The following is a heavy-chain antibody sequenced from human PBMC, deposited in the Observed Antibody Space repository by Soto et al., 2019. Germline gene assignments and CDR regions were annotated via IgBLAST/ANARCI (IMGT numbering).Heavy chain of an antibody. J-gene: IGHJ4*02. CDR2: ISGSGGDT. V-gene: IGHV3-23*01. CDR1: GFTFSTYA. D-gene: IGHD3-10*01. CDR3: AKDWVIGTIIYCFHH. Sequence: EVQLLESGGGLVQPGGSLRLSCAASGFTFSTYAMIWVRQAPGKGLEWVSGISGSGGDTYYADSVMGRFTVSRDNSKNTLYLQMNSLRVEDTVVYYCAKDWVIGTIIYCFHHWGQGALVTVSS.